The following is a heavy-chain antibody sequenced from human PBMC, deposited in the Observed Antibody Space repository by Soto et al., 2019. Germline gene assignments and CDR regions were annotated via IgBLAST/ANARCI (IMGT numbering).Heavy chain of an antibody. J-gene: IGHJ5*02. V-gene: IGHV5-51*01. CDR3: ARIKYSSSIFWFDP. Sequence: PGGPQKLSWSGSGCRFISYGIGWVRQMPGKGLEWMGIIYPGDSDTRYSPSFQGQVTISADKSISPAYLQWSSLKASDTAMYYCARIKYSSSIFWFDPWGQGTLVTVS. CDR2: IYPGDSDT. CDR1: GCRFISYG. D-gene: IGHD6-6*01.